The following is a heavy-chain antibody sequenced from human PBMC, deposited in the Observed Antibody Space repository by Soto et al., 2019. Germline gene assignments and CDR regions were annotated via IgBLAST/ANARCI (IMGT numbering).Heavy chain of an antibody. CDR3: AILYYYDSGDYYSNYQYYGMDV. J-gene: IGHJ6*02. Sequence: ASVKVSCKASGFTFTSFYMHWVRQAPGQGXEWMGIMHPYGGSTGYAQKFQGRVTLTRDTSTRTDYMELSSLRSDDTAVYYCAILYYYDSGDYYSNYQYYGMDVWGQGTTVTVSS. D-gene: IGHD3-22*01. CDR1: GFTFTSFY. CDR2: MHPYGGST. V-gene: IGHV1-46*01.